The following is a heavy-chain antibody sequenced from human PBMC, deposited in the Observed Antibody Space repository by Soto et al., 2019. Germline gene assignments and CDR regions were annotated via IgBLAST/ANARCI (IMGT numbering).Heavy chain of an antibody. CDR1: GGSISSGGYY. CDR2: IYYSGST. CDR3: ARERMVRGVIDNDY. V-gene: IGHV4-31*03. Sequence: QVQLQESGPGLVKPSQTLSLTCTVSGGSISSGGYYWSWIRQHPGKGLEWIGYIYYSGSTYYNPSLKSRVTISVDTSKNQFSLRLSSVTAADTAVYYCARERMVRGVIDNDYWGQGTLVTVSS. D-gene: IGHD3-10*01. J-gene: IGHJ4*02.